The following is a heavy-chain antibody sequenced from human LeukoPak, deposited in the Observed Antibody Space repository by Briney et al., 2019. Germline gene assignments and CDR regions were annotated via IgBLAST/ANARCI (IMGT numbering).Heavy chain of an antibody. Sequence: GESLKISCKGSGYSFTSYWIGWVRQMPGKGLEWMGIIYPGDSDTRYSPSFQGQVTISADKSISTAYLRWSSLKASDTAMYYCVRVYDSSGYTLGMDVWGQGTTVTVSS. D-gene: IGHD3-22*01. J-gene: IGHJ6*02. CDR1: GYSFTSYW. V-gene: IGHV5-51*01. CDR2: IYPGDSDT. CDR3: VRVYDSSGYTLGMDV.